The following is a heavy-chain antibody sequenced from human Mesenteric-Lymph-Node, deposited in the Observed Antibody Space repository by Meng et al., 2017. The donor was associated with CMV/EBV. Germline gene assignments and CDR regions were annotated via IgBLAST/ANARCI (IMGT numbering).Heavy chain of an antibody. CDR2: IYYSGST. Sequence: GSLRLSCTVSGGSISSSSYYWGWIRQPPGKGLEWIGSIYYSGSTYYNPSLKSRVTISVDTSKNQFSLKLSSVTAADTAVYYCARAIFGVVVYYFDYWGQGTLVTVSS. V-gene: IGHV4-39*07. J-gene: IGHJ4*02. D-gene: IGHD3-3*01. CDR1: GGSISSSSYY. CDR3: ARAIFGVVVYYFDY.